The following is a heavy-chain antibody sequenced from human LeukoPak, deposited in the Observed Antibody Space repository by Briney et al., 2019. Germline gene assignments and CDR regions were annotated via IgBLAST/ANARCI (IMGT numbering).Heavy chain of an antibody. CDR3: AKKANSGSHYYFDY. CDR1: GFTFSSYS. V-gene: IGHV3-48*01. Sequence: GGSLRLSCAASGFTFSSYSMNWVRQAPGKGLEWGSYISSSGGTIHYADSVKGRFTISRDNSKNTLSLQMNSLRAEDTAVYYCAKKANSGSHYYFDYWGQGTLVTVSS. J-gene: IGHJ4*02. D-gene: IGHD1-26*01. CDR2: ISSSGGTI.